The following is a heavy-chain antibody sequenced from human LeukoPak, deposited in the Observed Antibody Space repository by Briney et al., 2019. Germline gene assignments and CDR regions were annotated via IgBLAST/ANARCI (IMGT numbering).Heavy chain of an antibody. CDR1: GYTFTSNG. V-gene: IGHV1-18*01. J-gene: IGHJ5*02. CDR3: ARADPNASGYFYRFNWFDP. Sequence: GASVKVSCKASGYTFTSNGISWVRQAPGQGLEWMGWISAYNGNTNYAQKLQGRVTMTTETSTSTAYMELRSLRSDDTAVYYCARADPNASGYFYRFNWFDPWGQGTLVTVSS. D-gene: IGHD3-10*01. CDR2: ISAYNGNT.